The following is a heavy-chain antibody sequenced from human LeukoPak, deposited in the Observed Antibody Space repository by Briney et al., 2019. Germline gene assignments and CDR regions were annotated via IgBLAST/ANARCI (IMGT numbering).Heavy chain of an antibody. CDR1: GGSIFSYY. Sequence: SSETLSLTCTVSGGSIFSYYWNWIRQPPGKGLEWIGYIYSNGITSYNPSLRSRGTISIATSKNQFSLRLRSVTAADTAIYYCARRAYCDSSGYSPASGYFDLWGRGTLVSVSS. V-gene: IGHV4-4*08. CDR2: IYSNGIT. J-gene: IGHJ2*01. D-gene: IGHD3-22*01. CDR3: ARRAYCDSSGYSPASGYFDL.